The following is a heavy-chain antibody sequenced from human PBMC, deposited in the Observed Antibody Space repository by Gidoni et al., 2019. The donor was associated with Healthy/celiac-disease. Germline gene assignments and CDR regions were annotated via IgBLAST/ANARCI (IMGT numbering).Heavy chain of an antibody. CDR3: ARRGYYGLNWYFDL. D-gene: IGHD3-10*01. CDR1: GGSISSSSYY. Sequence: QLQLQESGPGLVKPSETLSLTCTVSGGSISSSSYYWGWIRQPPGKGLEWIGSIYYSGSTYYNPSLKSRVTISVDTSKNQFSLKLSSVTAADTAVYYCARRGYYGLNWYFDLWGRGTLVTVSS. V-gene: IGHV4-39*01. CDR2: IYYSGST. J-gene: IGHJ2*01.